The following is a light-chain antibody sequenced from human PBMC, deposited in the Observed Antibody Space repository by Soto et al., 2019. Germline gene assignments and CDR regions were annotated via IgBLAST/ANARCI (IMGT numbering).Light chain of an antibody. Sequence: DIQMTQSPSSLSASVGDRVTIACRARQGISTYLAWYQQTPGKVPKLLIYGASTLQSGVPSRFSGSGSGTDFTLTISSLQPEDVATYYCQTYNIAPFTIGGGTQVEIK. CDR3: QTYNIAPFT. CDR2: GAS. CDR1: QGISTY. J-gene: IGKJ4*01. V-gene: IGKV1-27*01.